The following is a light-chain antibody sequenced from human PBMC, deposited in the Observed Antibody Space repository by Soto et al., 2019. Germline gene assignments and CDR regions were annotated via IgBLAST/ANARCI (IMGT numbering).Light chain of an antibody. J-gene: IGLJ3*02. CDR3: QSYDSSLSGSV. Sequence: QSVLTQPPSVSGAPGQRVTISCTGSSSNIGAGYDVHWYPQLPGTAPKLLIYGNSNRTSGVPDRFSGSKSGTSASLAITGLQAEDEADYYCQSYDSSLSGSVFGGGTKLTVL. V-gene: IGLV1-40*01. CDR1: SSNIGAGYD. CDR2: GNS.